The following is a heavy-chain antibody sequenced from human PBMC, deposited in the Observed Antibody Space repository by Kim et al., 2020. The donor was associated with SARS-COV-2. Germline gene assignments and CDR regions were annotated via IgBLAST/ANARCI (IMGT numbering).Heavy chain of an antibody. CDR2: IYYSDTT. V-gene: IGHV4-59*01. Sequence: SETLSLTCTVSGGSMGGYYLTWIRQPPGKGLEYIGYIYYSDTTKYNPSLKSRVAISVDTSKNQFSLRLNSVTAADTAVYYCARGMFRSVVGSYLWSQGTLVTVSS. J-gene: IGHJ5*02. D-gene: IGHD3-10*01. CDR3: ARGMFRSVVGSYL. CDR1: GGSMGGYY.